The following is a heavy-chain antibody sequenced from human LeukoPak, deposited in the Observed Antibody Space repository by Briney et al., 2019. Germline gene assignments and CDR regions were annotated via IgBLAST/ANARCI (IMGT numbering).Heavy chain of an antibody. Sequence: SQTLSLTCTVSGGSISSGDYYWSWIRQPPGKGLEWIGYIYYSGSTYYNPSLKSRVTISVDTSKNQFTLKLSSVTAADTAVYYCAVADAAEYFQHWGQGTLVTVSS. CDR1: GGSISSGDYY. CDR3: AVADAAEYFQH. V-gene: IGHV4-30-4*01. CDR2: IYYSGST. J-gene: IGHJ1*01. D-gene: IGHD2-15*01.